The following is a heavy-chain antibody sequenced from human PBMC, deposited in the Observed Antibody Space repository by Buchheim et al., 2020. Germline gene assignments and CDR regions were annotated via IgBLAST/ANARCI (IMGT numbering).Heavy chain of an antibody. D-gene: IGHD2-2*01. CDR3: ARLGDCSSTSCQRSGAYYYYGMDV. V-gene: IGHV5-51*03. CDR2: IYPGDSDT. CDR1: GYSFTSYW. J-gene: IGHJ6*02. Sequence: EVQLVQSGAEVKKPGESLKISCKGSGYSFTSYWIGWVRQMPGKGLEWMGIIYPGDSDTRYSPSFQGQVTISADKSISTAYLQWSSLKASDTAMYYCARLGDCSSTSCQRSGAYYYYGMDVWSQGTT.